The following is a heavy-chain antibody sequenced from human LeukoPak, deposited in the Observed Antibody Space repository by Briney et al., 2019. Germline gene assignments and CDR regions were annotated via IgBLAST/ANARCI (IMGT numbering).Heavy chain of an antibody. J-gene: IGHJ4*02. Sequence: GRSLRLSCAASGFTFSSYSMNSVRQAPGKWLEWVSLISISSTYIYYADSVTGRFTISRDNAKNSLYLQMNSLRAEDTAVYYCARVQGDMVRGVIIFGYYFDYWGQGTLVTVSS. CDR1: GFTFSSYS. CDR2: ISISSTYI. V-gene: IGHV3-21*01. D-gene: IGHD3-10*01. CDR3: ARVQGDMVRGVIIFGYYFDY.